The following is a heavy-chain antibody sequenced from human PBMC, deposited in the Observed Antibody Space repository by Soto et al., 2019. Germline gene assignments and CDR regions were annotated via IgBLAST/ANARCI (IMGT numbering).Heavy chain of an antibody. CDR1: GGSISSGGYY. V-gene: IGHV4-31*03. Sequence: QVQLQESGPGLVKPSQTLSLTCTVSGGSISSGGYYWSWIRQHPGKGLEWIGYIYYSGSTYYNPSLKSRVIISVDTSKNQFSLKLSSVTAADTAVYYCAREGYDSSGYYVGGDYWGQGTLVTVSS. J-gene: IGHJ4*02. D-gene: IGHD3-22*01. CDR2: IYYSGST. CDR3: AREGYDSSGYYVGGDY.